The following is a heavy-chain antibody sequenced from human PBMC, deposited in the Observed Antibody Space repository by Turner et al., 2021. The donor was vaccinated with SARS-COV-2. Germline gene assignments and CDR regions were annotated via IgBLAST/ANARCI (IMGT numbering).Heavy chain of an antibody. V-gene: IGHV4-30-4*01. Sequence: QVQLQESGPGLVKPSQTLSLTCTVSVASLTTSNHNWSWIRQFHGKGLDWIGYICYSGSTYYNPSLRGRMSISVDTSKRQFSLSLSSVTAADTAVYDCARSARVAITGSGDYFDNWGQGTMVTVSS. J-gene: IGHJ4*02. CDR2: ICYSGST. CDR1: VASLTTSNHN. CDR3: ARSARVAITGSGDYFDN. D-gene: IGHD5-12*01.